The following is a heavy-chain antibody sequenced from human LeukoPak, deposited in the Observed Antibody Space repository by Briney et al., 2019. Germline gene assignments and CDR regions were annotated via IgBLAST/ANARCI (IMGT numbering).Heavy chain of an antibody. V-gene: IGHV3-23*01. CDR1: GFTFSSYA. Sequence: GGSLRLSCAASGFTFSSYAMSWVRQAPGKGLEWVSAISGSGGSTYYADSVKGRFTISRDNSKNTLYLQMNGLRAEDTAVYYCANPEMVPDGLEGDYWGQGTLVTVSS. CDR2: ISGSGGST. CDR3: ANPEMVPDGLEGDY. J-gene: IGHJ4*02. D-gene: IGHD1-1*01.